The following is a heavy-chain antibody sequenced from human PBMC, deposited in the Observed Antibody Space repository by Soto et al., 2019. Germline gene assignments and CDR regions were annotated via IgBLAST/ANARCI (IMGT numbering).Heavy chain of an antibody. J-gene: IGHJ4*02. CDR3: AHIGISTWFTY. V-gene: IGHV2-5*02. CDR2: IYGDVDK. D-gene: IGHD3-10*01. CDR1: GFSRSTRGVG. Sequence: QITLKESGPTLVKPTQTLTLTCTFSGFSRSTRGVGVGWIRQPPGKALEWLALIYGDVDKRYSPSLTSRLTITKDTSKNQVFLTLTNMDPVDTATYYCAHIGISTWFTYCGQGTLVTVSS.